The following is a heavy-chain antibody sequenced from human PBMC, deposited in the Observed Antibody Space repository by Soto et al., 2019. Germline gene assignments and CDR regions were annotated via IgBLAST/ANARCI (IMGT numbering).Heavy chain of an antibody. CDR2: IYHSGST. D-gene: IGHD2-15*01. Sequence: KPSETLSLTCAVSGGSISSGGYSWSWIRQPPGKGLEWIGYIYHSGSTYYNPSLKSRVTISVDRSKNQFSLKLSSVTAADTAVYYCARSRTPEANWFDPWGQGTLVTVS. CDR1: GGSISSGGYS. V-gene: IGHV4-30-2*01. CDR3: ARSRTPEANWFDP. J-gene: IGHJ5*02.